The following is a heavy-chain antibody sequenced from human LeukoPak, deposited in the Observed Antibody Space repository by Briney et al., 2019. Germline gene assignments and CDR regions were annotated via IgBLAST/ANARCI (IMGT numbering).Heavy chain of an antibody. CDR3: AKDWYCSGGSCFYGYYGMDV. CDR1: GFTFTDFY. Sequence: TGGSLRLSCATSGFTFTDFYMNWVRQAPGKGLEWVSAISGSGGSTYYADSVKGRFTISRDNSKNTLYLQMNSLRAEDTAVYYCAKDWYCSGGSCFYGYYGMDVWGQGTTVTVSS. V-gene: IGHV3-23*01. CDR2: ISGSGGST. D-gene: IGHD2-15*01. J-gene: IGHJ6*02.